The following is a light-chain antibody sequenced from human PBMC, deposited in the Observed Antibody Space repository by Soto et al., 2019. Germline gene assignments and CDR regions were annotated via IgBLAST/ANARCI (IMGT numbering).Light chain of an antibody. CDR3: QQYNKWPLT. CDR1: HGVSSN. V-gene: IGKV3-15*01. CDR2: AAS. J-gene: IGKJ3*01. Sequence: EIAMTQFPATLSVSPGERATLSCRARHGVSSNLAWYQQKVGQPPRLLMYAASTRATGIPARFSGSGSGTEFTLTISSLQSEDFAIYHCQQYNKWPLTFGPGTKVDIK.